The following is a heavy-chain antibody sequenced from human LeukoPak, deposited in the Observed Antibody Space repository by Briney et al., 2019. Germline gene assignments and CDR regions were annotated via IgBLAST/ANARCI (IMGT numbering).Heavy chain of an antibody. Sequence: ASVKVSCKVSGYTLTELSMHWVRQAPGKGLEWMGGFDPEDGETIYAQKFQGRVTMTEDTSTDTAYMELSSLRSEDTAVYYCAASSITMIVVVIADAFDIWGQGTMVTVSS. CDR2: FDPEDGET. V-gene: IGHV1-24*01. CDR3: AASSITMIVVVIADAFDI. CDR1: GYTLTELS. D-gene: IGHD3-22*01. J-gene: IGHJ3*02.